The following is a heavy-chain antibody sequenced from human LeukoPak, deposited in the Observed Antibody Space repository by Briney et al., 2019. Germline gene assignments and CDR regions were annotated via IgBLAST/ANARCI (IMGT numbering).Heavy chain of an antibody. V-gene: IGHV3-23*01. CDR2: ISGSGGST. Sequence: SGGSLRLSCAASGFTFSSYDMNWVRQAPGKGLEWVSAISGSGGSTYYADSVKGRFTISRDNSKNTLYLQMNSLRAEDTAVYYCAKDSSSWYFHYFDYWGQGTLVTVSS. D-gene: IGHD6-13*01. J-gene: IGHJ4*02. CDR3: AKDSSSWYFHYFDY. CDR1: GFTFSSYD.